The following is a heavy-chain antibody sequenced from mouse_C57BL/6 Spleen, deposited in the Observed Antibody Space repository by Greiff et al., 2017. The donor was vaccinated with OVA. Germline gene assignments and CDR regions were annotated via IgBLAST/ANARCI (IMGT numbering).Heavy chain of an antibody. CDR3: ARRADRDYFDY. J-gene: IGHJ2*01. CDR1: GYTFTSYW. CDR2: IHPNSGST. D-gene: IGHD3-1*01. V-gene: IGHV1-64*01. Sequence: QVQLQQPGAELVKPGASVKLSCTASGYTFTSYWMHWVKQRPGQGLEWIGMIHPNSGSTNYNEKFKSKATLTVDKSSSTAYMQLSSLTSEDSAVYYCARRADRDYFDYWGQGTTLTVSS.